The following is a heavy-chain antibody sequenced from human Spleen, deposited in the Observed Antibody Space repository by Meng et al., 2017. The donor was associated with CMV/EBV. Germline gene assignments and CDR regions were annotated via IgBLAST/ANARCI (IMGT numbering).Heavy chain of an antibody. J-gene: IGHJ6*02. CDR3: ARMDPAAFYYYGMDV. V-gene: IGHV2-26*01. Sequence: ETLSLTCTVSGGSISSYYWSWIRQPPGKALEWLAHIFSNDEKSYSTSLKSRLTISKDTSKSQVVLTMTNMDPVDTATYYCARMDPAAFYYYGMDVWGQGTTVTVSS. D-gene: IGHD6-25*01. CDR2: IFSNDEK. CDR1: GGSISSYYW.